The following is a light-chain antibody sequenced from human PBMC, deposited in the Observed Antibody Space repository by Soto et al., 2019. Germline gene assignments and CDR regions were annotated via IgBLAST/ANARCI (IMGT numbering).Light chain of an antibody. V-gene: IGLV2-14*01. Sequence: QSALTQPASVSGSPGQSITISCTGTSSDVGLYDYVSWYQQHPGKAPQLLIYAVSNRPSGVSTRFSGSKSGNTASLIISGLQAEHEGDYYCSSYTTSQSYVFGTGTKLTVL. J-gene: IGLJ1*01. CDR3: SSYTTSQSYV. CDR1: SSDVGLYDY. CDR2: AVS.